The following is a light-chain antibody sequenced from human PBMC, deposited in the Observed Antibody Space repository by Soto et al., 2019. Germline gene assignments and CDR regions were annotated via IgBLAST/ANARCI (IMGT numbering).Light chain of an antibody. J-gene: IGKJ4*01. CDR3: TQHNSYPVT. V-gene: IGKV1-17*01. CDR2: AAS. CDR1: QGIRND. Sequence: DIQMTQSPSSLSASIGDRVTITCRASQGIRNDLAWYQQRTGKAPKRLIYAASTLQSGVPSRFNGNGAGTEFTLTIDSLQSEDFATYYCTQHNSYPVTFGGGTKVEIK.